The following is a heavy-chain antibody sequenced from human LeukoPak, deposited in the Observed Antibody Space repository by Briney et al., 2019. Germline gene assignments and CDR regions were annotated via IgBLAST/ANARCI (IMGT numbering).Heavy chain of an antibody. CDR3: AKDSEHSSGWPHYSDY. J-gene: IGHJ4*02. V-gene: IGHV3-9*01. CDR1: GFTFDDYA. D-gene: IGHD6-19*01. CDR2: ISWNSGSI. Sequence: GGSLRLSCAASGFTFDDYAMHWVRQTPGKGPEWASGISWNSGSIGYADSVKGRVTISRDNAKNSLYLQMHSLRAEDTALYYCAKDSEHSSGWPHYSDYWGQGTLVTVSS.